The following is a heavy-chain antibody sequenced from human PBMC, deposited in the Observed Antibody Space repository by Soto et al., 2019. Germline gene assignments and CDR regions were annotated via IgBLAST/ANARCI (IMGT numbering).Heavy chain of an antibody. V-gene: IGHV4-4*02. J-gene: IGHJ5*02. D-gene: IGHD3-10*01. Sequence: SETLSLTCAVSGGSISSSNWWSWVRQPPGKGLEWIGEIYHSGSTNYNPSLKSRVTISVDKSKNQFSLKLSSVTAADTAVYYCARDREEARYNCFDPWGQGTLVTVSS. CDR1: GGSISSSNW. CDR2: IYHSGST. CDR3: ARDREEARYNCFDP.